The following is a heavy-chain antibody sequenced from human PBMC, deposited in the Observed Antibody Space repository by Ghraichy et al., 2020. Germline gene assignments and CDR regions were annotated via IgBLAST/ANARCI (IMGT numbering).Heavy chain of an antibody. CDR3: ARGDYGNYYGMDV. D-gene: IGHD4-17*01. CDR2: INHSGST. J-gene: IGHJ6*02. V-gene: IGHV4-34*01. Sequence: SETLSLTCAVYGGSFSGYYWSWIRQPPGKGLEWIGEINHSGSTNYNPSLKSRVTISVDTSKNQFSLKLSSVTAADTAVYYCARGDYGNYYGMDVWGQGTTVTVSS. CDR1: GGSFSGYY.